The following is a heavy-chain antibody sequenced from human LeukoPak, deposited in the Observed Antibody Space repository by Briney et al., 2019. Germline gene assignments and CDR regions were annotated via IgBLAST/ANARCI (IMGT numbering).Heavy chain of an antibody. CDR2: ISYDGSNK. V-gene: IGHV3-30*18. CDR1: GFTFSSYG. D-gene: IGHD3-22*01. J-gene: IGHJ3*02. Sequence: PGGSLRLSCAASGFTFSSYGMHWVRQAPGKGMEWVAVISYDGSNKYYADSVKGRFTISRDNSKNTLYLQMNRLRAEDTAVYYCAKDLDSSGYYLDAFDIWGQGTMVTVSS. CDR3: AKDLDSSGYYLDAFDI.